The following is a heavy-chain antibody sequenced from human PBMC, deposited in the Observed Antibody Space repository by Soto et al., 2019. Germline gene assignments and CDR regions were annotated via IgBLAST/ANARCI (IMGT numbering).Heavy chain of an antibody. CDR3: ARIIGYCRNNDCSWTFDV. V-gene: IGHV5-51*01. Sequence: RGESLKISCKTSGYSFISYWVAWVRQVPGKGLEWMGTFYPGDSTSTYSPSFQGQVTISVDNSISTAYLQLSSLKPSDTAMYYCARIIGYCRNNDCSWTFDVWGQGTMVTVS. D-gene: IGHD2-15*01. CDR2: FYPGDSTS. J-gene: IGHJ3*01. CDR1: GYSFISYW.